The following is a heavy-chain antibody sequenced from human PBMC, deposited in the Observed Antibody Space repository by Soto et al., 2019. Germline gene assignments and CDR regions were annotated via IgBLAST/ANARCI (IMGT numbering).Heavy chain of an antibody. CDR2: ISAYNGNT. V-gene: IGHV1-18*01. D-gene: IGHD3-10*01. CDR3: ARGEDYYGSGNNWFDP. Sequence: ASVKVSCKASGYTFTSYGISWVRQAPGQGLEWMGWISAYNGNTDYAQKLQGRVTMTTDTSTSTAYMELRSLRSDDTAVYYCARGEDYYGSGNNWFDPWGQGTLVTVSS. J-gene: IGHJ5*01. CDR1: GYTFTSYG.